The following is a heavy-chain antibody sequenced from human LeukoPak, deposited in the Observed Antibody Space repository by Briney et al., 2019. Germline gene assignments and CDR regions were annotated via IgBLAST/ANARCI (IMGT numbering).Heavy chain of an antibody. D-gene: IGHD3-10*01. CDR1: GFTFSGSA. V-gene: IGHV3-73*01. CDR2: IRSKANSYAT. CDR3: TRLVTMVRGPTSYYYYYMDV. Sequence: GGSLRLSCAASGFTFSGSAMHWVRQASGKGLEWVGRIRSKANSYATAYAASVKGRFTISRDDSKNTAYLQMNSLKTEDTAVYYCTRLVTMVRGPTSYYYYYMDVWGKGTTVPVSS. J-gene: IGHJ6*03.